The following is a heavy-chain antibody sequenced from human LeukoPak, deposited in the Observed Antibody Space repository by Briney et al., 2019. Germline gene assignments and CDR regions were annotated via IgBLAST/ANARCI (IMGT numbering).Heavy chain of an antibody. CDR3: ASRKLGNDY. V-gene: IGHV4-59*01. Sequence: SETLPLTCSVSGGSISSYYWSWIRQPPGKGLEWIGYIYYSGRTSYNPSLRSRVTISVDTSKNQFSLRLSSVTAADTAVYYCASRKLGNDYWGQGTLVTVSS. CDR2: IYYSGRT. D-gene: IGHD7-27*01. CDR1: GGSISSYY. J-gene: IGHJ4*02.